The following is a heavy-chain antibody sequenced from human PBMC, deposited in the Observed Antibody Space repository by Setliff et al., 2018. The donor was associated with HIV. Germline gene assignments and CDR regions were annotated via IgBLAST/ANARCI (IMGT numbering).Heavy chain of an antibody. J-gene: IGHJ4*02. Sequence: AGGSLRLSCAVSGFTFISYGMYWVRQAPGKGLEWVSYIGSSSSYTHYADSVKGRFTISRDNAKNSLYLQMNSLRAEDTAVYYCASTGSFIVVVPADRFDYWGQGTLVTVSS. D-gene: IGHD2-2*01. CDR2: IGSSSSYT. CDR3: ASTGSFIVVVPADRFDY. V-gene: IGHV3-21*01. CDR1: GFTFISYG.